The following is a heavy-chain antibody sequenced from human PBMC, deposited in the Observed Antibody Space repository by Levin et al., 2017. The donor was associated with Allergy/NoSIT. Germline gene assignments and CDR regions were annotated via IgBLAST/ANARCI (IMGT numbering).Heavy chain of an antibody. D-gene: IGHD3-10*01. CDR2: IKSRSDGGTT. Sequence: ETLSLTCAASGFTFRNAMMSWVRQAPGKGLEWVGRIKSRSDGGTTEYASPVKGRFTISRDDSKKTLFLQMNRLKPEDTGVYYCATEEGSFYYWGRGSLLTVSS. CDR3: ATEEGSFYY. V-gene: IGHV3-15*01. CDR1: GFTFRNAM. J-gene: IGHJ4*02.